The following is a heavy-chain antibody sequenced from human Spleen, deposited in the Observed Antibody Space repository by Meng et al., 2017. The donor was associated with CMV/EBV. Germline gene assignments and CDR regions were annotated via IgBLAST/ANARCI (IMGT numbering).Heavy chain of an antibody. J-gene: IGHJ4*02. CDR3: ARGEYWPLYFDY. V-gene: IGHV3-30*02. D-gene: IGHD3-10*01. Sequence: GGSLRLSCATSGFTFSSYGMHWVRQAPGKGLEWVAYIRFDGSNKYYADSVKGRSTISRDNSKNTLYLQMNSLRAEDTAVYYCARGEYWPLYFDYWGQGTLVTVSS. CDR2: IRFDGSNK. CDR1: GFTFSSYG.